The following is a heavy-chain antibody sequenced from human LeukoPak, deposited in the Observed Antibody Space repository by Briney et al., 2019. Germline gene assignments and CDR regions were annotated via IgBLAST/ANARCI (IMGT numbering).Heavy chain of an antibody. J-gene: IGHJ6*03. Sequence: SETLSLTCTVSGGSISSYYWSWIRQPPGKGLEWIGYIYYSGSTNYNPSLKSRVTISVDTSKNQFSLKLSSVTAADTAVYYCARVQVVPAAIRYYCYMDVWGKGTTVTVSS. CDR1: GGSISSYY. CDR3: ARVQVVPAAIRYYCYMDV. V-gene: IGHV4-59*01. CDR2: IYYSGST. D-gene: IGHD2-2*01.